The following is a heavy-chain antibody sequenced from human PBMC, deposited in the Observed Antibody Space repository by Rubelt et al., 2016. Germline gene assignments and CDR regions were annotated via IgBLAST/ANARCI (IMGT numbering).Heavy chain of an antibody. J-gene: IGHJ4*02. CDR3: ARGGATTDY. V-gene: IGHV3-21*05. D-gene: IGHD1-26*01. Sequence: EVQLVESGGGLVKPGGSLRLSCAASGFTFSSYSMNWVRQAPGQGLEWVSYISSSSSTIYYADSVKVRFTISRDNAKNSLYLKMNSLRAEDTAVDYCARGGATTDYWGLGTLVTVSS. CDR1: GFTFSSYS. CDR2: ISSSSSTI.